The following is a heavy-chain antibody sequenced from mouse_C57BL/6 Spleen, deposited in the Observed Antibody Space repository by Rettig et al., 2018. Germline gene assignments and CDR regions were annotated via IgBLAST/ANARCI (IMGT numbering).Heavy chain of an antibody. CDR2: INPNNGGT. CDR3: ARPLYSNYDWYFDV. J-gene: IGHJ1*03. CDR1: GYTFTDYY. Sequence: EVQLQQSGPELVKPGASVKISCKASGYTFTDYYMNWVKQSHGKSLEWIGDINPNNGGTSYNQKFKGKATLTVDKSSSTADMELRSLTSEDSAVYYCARPLYSNYDWYFDVWGTGTTVTVSS. V-gene: IGHV1-26*01. D-gene: IGHD2-5*01.